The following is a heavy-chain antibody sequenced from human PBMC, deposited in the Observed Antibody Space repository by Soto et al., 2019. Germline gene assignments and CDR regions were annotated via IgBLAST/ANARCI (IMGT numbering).Heavy chain of an antibody. Sequence: SVKVSCKASGYTFTFLYLHWVRQAPGQALEWMGWITPFKSDTNYAQKFQDRVTITRDRSVSTAYMELSNPRSDDTAMYYCARSPFAGSDAFDIWGQGTMVTVSS. CDR1: GYTFTFLY. J-gene: IGHJ3*02. D-gene: IGHD1-1*01. CDR3: ARSPFAGSDAFDI. CDR2: ITPFKSDT. V-gene: IGHV1-45*02.